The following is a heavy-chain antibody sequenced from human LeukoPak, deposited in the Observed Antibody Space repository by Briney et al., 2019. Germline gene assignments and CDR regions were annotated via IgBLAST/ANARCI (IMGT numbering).Heavy chain of an antibody. CDR3: TTDEAAGTDY. Sequence: GGSLRLSCAASGLTFRNAWMTWVRQAPGKGLEWVGRIKSKTDGGTIDYAAPVKGRFTISRDDSKNTLFLQMSRPRTEDTAVYYCTTDEAAGTDYWGQGTLVTVSS. CDR1: GLTFRNAW. V-gene: IGHV3-15*01. D-gene: IGHD6-13*01. J-gene: IGHJ4*02. CDR2: IKSKTDGGTI.